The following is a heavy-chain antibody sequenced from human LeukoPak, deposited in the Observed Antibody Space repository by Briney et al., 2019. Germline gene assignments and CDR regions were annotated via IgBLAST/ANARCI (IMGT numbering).Heavy chain of an antibody. J-gene: IGHJ4*02. V-gene: IGHV3-30-3*01. D-gene: IGHD3-9*01. CDR2: ISYDGSNK. Sequence: GGSLRLSCAASGFTFSSYAMHWVRQAPGKGLEWVAVISYDGSNKYYADSVKGRFTISRDNSKNTLYLQMNSLRAEDTAVYYCTTEVAELRYFDWFRYWGQGTLVTVSS. CDR1: GFTFSSYA. CDR3: TTEVAELRYFDWFRY.